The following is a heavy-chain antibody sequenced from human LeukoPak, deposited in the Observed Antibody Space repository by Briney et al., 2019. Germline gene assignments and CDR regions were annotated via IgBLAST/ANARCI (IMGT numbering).Heavy chain of an antibody. D-gene: IGHD6-19*01. J-gene: IGHJ4*02. Sequence: PGGSLRLSCAASGFTFSSYWMSWVRQAPGKGLEWVANIKQDGSEKYYVDSVKGRFTISRDNAKNSLILQMSSLRAEDTAVYFCARGVPSGVDYFDYWGQGTLVTVSS. CDR3: ARGVPSGVDYFDY. V-gene: IGHV3-7*01. CDR1: GFTFSSYW. CDR2: IKQDGSEK.